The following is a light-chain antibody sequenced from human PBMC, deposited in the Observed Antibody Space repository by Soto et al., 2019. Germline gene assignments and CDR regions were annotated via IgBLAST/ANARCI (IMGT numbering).Light chain of an antibody. CDR1: QSVSSY. CDR2: EAS. V-gene: IGKV3-11*01. CDR3: QQRSNWPPMYS. J-gene: IGKJ2*03. Sequence: EIVLTQSPATLSLSPGERATLSCRASQSVSSYLAWYQQKAGQAPRLLIYEASNRATGIPARFSGSGSGTDFTLTISSLEPEDFAVYYCQQRSNWPPMYSVGQGTKVDIK.